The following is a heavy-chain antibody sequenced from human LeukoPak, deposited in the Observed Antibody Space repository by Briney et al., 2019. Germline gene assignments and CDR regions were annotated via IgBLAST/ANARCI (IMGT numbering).Heavy chain of an antibody. CDR1: GFTFSSYA. CDR2: ISGSGGST. V-gene: IGHV3-23*01. Sequence: GGSLRLSCAASGFTFSSYAMSWVRQAPGKGLEWVSAISGSGGSTYYADSVKGRFTISRDNSKNTLYLQMNSPRAEDTAVYYCAKGSPSTVTTLYGYWGQGTLVTVSS. J-gene: IGHJ4*02. CDR3: AKGSPSTVTTLYGY. D-gene: IGHD4-17*01.